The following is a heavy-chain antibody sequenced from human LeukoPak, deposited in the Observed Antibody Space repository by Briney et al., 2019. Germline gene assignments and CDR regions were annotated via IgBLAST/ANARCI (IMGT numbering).Heavy chain of an antibody. CDR3: VRDQSEFDS. CDR2: IHYSGST. Sequence: KSSETLSLTCSVSGGSIKTYYWTWIRQPPGKGLEWIGYIHYSGSTDSNPSLMGRVTISLDTSKRQFCRELRSVTAADTAVYYCVRDQSEFDSWGQGTVVTVSS. CDR1: GGSIKTYY. J-gene: IGHJ4*02. V-gene: IGHV4-59*01.